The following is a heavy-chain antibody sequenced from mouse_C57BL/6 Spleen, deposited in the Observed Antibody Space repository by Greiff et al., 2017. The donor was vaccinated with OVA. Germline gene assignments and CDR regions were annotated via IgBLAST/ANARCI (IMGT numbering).Heavy chain of an antibody. V-gene: IGHV1-42*01. CDR1: GYSFTGYY. Sequence: EVQLQQSGPELVKPGASVKISCKASGYSFTGYYMNWVKQSPEKSLEWIGEINPSTGGTTYNQKFKAKATLTVDKSSSTAYMQLKSLTSEDSAVYYCARGDDYDGYFDYWGQGTTLTVSS. CDR2: INPSTGGT. CDR3: ARGDDYDGYFDY. J-gene: IGHJ2*01. D-gene: IGHD2-4*01.